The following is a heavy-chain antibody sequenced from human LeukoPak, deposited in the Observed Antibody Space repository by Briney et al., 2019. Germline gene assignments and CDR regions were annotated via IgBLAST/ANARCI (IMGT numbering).Heavy chain of an antibody. Sequence: ASVKVSCKASGYTFTNYYMHWVRQAPGQGLEWMGIINPSGGSTSYAQKFQGRVTMTRNTSISTAYMELSSLRSEDTAVYYCARVPTGDYSNYVSDYWGQGTLVTVSS. V-gene: IGHV1-46*01. CDR3: ARVPTGDYSNYVSDY. CDR1: GYTFTNYY. D-gene: IGHD4-11*01. J-gene: IGHJ4*02. CDR2: INPSGGST.